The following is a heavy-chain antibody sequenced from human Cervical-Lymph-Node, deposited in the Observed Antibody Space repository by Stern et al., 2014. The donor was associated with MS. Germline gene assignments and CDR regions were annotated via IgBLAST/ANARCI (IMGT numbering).Heavy chain of an antibody. D-gene: IGHD6-13*01. Sequence: ESGPALVKPTQTLTLTCTFSGFSLSTSGMCVSWIRQPPGKALEWLALIDWDDDKYYSTSLKTRLTISKDTSKNQVVLTMTNMDPVDTATYYCARIRRGSSSWYYYYYYGMDVWGQGTTVTVSS. V-gene: IGHV2-70*01. J-gene: IGHJ6*02. CDR1: GFSLSTSGMC. CDR2: IDWDDDK. CDR3: ARIRRGSSSWYYYYYYGMDV.